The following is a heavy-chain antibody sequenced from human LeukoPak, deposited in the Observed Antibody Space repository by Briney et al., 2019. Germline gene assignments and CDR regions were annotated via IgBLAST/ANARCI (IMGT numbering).Heavy chain of an antibody. CDR3: ARHFTCGSRPSGFDS. CDR2: IYYSGGT. V-gene: IGHV4-59*08. Sequence: SETLSLTCTVSGGSISTYYWSWIRQPPGKGLEWFGYIYYSGGTKYNPSLKSRVTISIDTSKNQFSLKVTSVTAADTAVYYCARHFTCGSRPSGFDSWGQGSLVTVSS. J-gene: IGHJ4*02. CDR1: GGSISTYY. D-gene: IGHD3-16*01.